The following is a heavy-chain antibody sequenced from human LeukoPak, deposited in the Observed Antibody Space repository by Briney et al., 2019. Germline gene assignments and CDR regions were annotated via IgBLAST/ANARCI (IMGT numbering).Heavy chain of an antibody. CDR2: INPSDGST. J-gene: IGHJ4*02. D-gene: IGHD5-24*01. V-gene: IGHV1-46*01. Sequence: ASVKVSCKASGYTFTNYTLNWVRQAPGQGLEWMGVINPSDGSTNYAQKFQGRVTMTRDTSTRTIYMQLSSLRSEDTAVYYCARDVAREFDYWGQGALVTVSS. CDR1: GYTFTNYT. CDR3: ARDVAREFDY.